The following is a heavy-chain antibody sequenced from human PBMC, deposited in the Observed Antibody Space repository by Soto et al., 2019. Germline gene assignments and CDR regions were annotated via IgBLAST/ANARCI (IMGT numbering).Heavy chain of an antibody. CDR2: IYYSGST. CDR1: GGSISSGDYY. V-gene: IGHV4-30-4*01. J-gene: IGHJ3*02. Sequence: QVQLQESGPGLVKPSQTLSLTCTVSGGSISSGDYYWSWIRQPPGKGLEWIGYIYYSGSTYYNPSLKSRVTISVDTSKNQFSLKLSSVTAADTAVYYCARVGPVGSGEKKSAFDIWGQGTMVTVSS. D-gene: IGHD2-15*01. CDR3: ARVGPVGSGEKKSAFDI.